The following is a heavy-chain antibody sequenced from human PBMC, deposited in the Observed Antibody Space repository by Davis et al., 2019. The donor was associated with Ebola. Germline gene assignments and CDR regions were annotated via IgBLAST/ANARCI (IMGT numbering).Heavy chain of an antibody. CDR2: ISYDGSNK. J-gene: IGHJ2*01. CDR3: VRDPALVVTGGGWFFGL. V-gene: IGHV3-30*12. Sequence: GESLKISCGASGFTFSSYGMHWVRQAPGKGLEWVAVISYDGSNKYYADSVKGRFTISRDNAKNSLYLQMNSLRAEDTAVYYCVRDPALVVTGGGWFFGLWGRGTLVTVSS. CDR1: GFTFSSYG. D-gene: IGHD2-21*02.